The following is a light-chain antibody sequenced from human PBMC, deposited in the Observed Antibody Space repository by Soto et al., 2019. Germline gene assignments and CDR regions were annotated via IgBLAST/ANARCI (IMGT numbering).Light chain of an antibody. CDR3: QQRSNWPLT. CDR1: QSVSSY. V-gene: IGKV3-11*01. J-gene: IGKJ4*01. Sequence: EIVLTQSPATLSLSPGERGTLSCRASQSVSSYLAWYQHKPGQAPRLLIYDASNRATGIPARFSGSGSGTGFTLTISSLEPEDFAVYYCQQRSNWPLTFGGGTRWIS. CDR2: DAS.